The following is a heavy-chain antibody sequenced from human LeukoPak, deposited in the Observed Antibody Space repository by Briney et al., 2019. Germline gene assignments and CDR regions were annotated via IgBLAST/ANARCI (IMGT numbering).Heavy chain of an antibody. CDR2: MNPNSGNT. D-gene: IGHD2-15*01. CDR1: GYTFTSYD. Sequence: LRASVKVSCKASGYTFTSYDINWVRQATGQGLEWMGWMNPNSGNTGYAQKFQGRVTMTRNTSISTAYMELSSLRSEDTAVYYCARVGTLRYCSGGSCYFFHAFDIWGQGTMVTVSS. J-gene: IGHJ3*02. CDR3: ARVGTLRYCSGGSCYFFHAFDI. V-gene: IGHV1-8*01.